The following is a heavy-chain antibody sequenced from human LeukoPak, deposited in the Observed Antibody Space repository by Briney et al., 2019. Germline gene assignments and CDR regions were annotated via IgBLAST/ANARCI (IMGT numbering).Heavy chain of an antibody. CDR3: ARDQRFWSGYYFQDY. CDR2: IKQDGSEK. Sequence: PGGSLRLSCAASGFAFSSYWMSWVRQAPGKGLEWVANIKQDGSEKYYVDSVKGRFTISRDNAKNSLYLQMNSLRAEDTAVYYCARDQRFWSGYYFQDYWGQGTLVTVSS. CDR1: GFAFSSYW. V-gene: IGHV3-7*01. J-gene: IGHJ4*02. D-gene: IGHD3-3*01.